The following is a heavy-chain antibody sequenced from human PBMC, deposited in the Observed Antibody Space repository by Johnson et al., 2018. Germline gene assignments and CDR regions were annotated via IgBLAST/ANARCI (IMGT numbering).Heavy chain of an antibody. J-gene: IGHJ6*03. CDR3: ASLFDTNPYYFYMDV. D-gene: IGHD3-9*01. CDR2: ISSSGRAI. V-gene: IGHV3-11*04. Sequence: QVQLQESGGNLVKXGGSXRLXCAVSGFTFSDYYMSWIRQAPGQGLEWVSYISSSGRAIYYADSVKGRFTISRDNAKSSLYLQMNSLRAEDTAVYYCASLFDTNPYYFYMDVWGKGTTVTVSS. CDR1: GFTFSDYY.